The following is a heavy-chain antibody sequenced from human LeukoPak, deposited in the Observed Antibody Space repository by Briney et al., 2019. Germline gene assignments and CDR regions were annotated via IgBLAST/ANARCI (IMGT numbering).Heavy chain of an antibody. CDR2: ISSSSSYI. J-gene: IGHJ6*03. V-gene: IGHV3-21*01. D-gene: IGHD2-2*01. CDR1: GFTFSSYS. CDR3: ARTTPGPDIVAVPAAIVHYYYYMDV. Sequence: PGGSLRLSCAASGFTFSSYSMNWVRQAPGKGLEWVSSISSSSSYIYYADSVKGRFTISRDNAKNSLYLQMNSLRAEDTAVYYCARTTPGPDIVAVPAAIVHYYYYMDVWGKGTTVTVSS.